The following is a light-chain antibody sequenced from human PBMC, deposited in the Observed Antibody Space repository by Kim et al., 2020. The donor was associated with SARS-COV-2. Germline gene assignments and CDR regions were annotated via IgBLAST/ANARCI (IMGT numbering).Light chain of an antibody. V-gene: IGKV3-20*01. CDR2: GAS. CDR3: QQYGSSPRT. CDR1: QSVSSSF. J-gene: IGKJ2*01. Sequence: LSPGERATLSCRASQSVSSSFLAWYQQKPGQAPRLLIYGASSRATGIPDRFSGSGSGTDFTLTISRLEPEDFAVYYCQQYGSSPRTFGQGTKLEI.